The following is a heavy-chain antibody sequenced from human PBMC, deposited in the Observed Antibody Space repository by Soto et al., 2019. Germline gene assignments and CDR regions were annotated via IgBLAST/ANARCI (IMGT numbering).Heavy chain of an antibody. CDR2: IYYSGST. V-gene: IGHV4-39*01. D-gene: IGHD2-15*01. CDR1: GGSISSSSYY. CDR3: ARRSSKPPVSFFDY. J-gene: IGHJ4*02. Sequence: SETLSLTCTVSGGSISSSSYYWGWIRQPPGKGLEWIGSIYYSGSTYYNPSLKSRVTISVDTSKNQFSLKLSSVTAADTAVYYCARRSSKPPVSFFDYWGQGTLVTVSS.